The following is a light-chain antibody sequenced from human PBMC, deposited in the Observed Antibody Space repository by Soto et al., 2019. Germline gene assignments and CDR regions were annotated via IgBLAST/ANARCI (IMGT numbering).Light chain of an antibody. CDR3: HQYDASPPVT. Sequence: IVLTQSPGTLSLSPGERATLSCRASQSVNSNYLAWYQQKPGQAPRLLIYGASNRATGIPDRFTGSGSGTDFTLIINRLEPEDFAVYYLHQYDASPPVTFGPGTRVETK. CDR1: QSVNSNY. V-gene: IGKV3-20*01. J-gene: IGKJ3*01. CDR2: GAS.